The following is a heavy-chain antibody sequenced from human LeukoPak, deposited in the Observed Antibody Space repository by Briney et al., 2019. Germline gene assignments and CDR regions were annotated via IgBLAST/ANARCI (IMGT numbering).Heavy chain of an antibody. J-gene: IGHJ4*02. Sequence: GGSLRLSCAASGFTFSSYAMSWVRQAPGKGLEWVSAISGSGGSTYYADSVKGRLTISRDNSKNTLYLQMNSLRAEDTAVYYCAKKAGGYSGYGYLLGLSSDYWGQGTLVTVSS. V-gene: IGHV3-23*01. CDR3: AKKAGGYSGYGYLLGLSSDY. CDR1: GFTFSSYA. CDR2: ISGSGGST. D-gene: IGHD5-12*01.